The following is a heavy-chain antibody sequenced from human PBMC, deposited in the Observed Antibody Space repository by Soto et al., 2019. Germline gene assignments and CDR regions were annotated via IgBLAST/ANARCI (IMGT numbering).Heavy chain of an antibody. CDR1: GGTFSSYT. CDR3: ARGDCSGGSCYYYYYYYYMDV. D-gene: IGHD2-15*01. J-gene: IGHJ6*03. V-gene: IGHV1-69*02. Sequence: GASVKVSCKASGGTFSSYTISWVRQAPGQGLEWMGRIIPILGIANYAQKFQGRVTITADKSTSTAYMELSSLRSEDTAVYYCARGDCSGGSCYYYYYYYYMDVWGKGTTVTVSS. CDR2: IIPILGIA.